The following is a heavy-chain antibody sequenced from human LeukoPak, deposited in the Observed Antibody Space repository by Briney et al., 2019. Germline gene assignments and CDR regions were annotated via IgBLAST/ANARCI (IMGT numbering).Heavy chain of an antibody. V-gene: IGHV4-39*01. Sequence: PSETLSLTCTVSGDSISGSNSFWGWIRRPPGKGLEWIGHVFYSGSSYYNPSLKSRVTISVDTSENQFSLRLSSVTATDTAIYYCARREITYSTSFFNSWGQGTLVTVSS. J-gene: IGHJ4*02. CDR3: ARREITYSTSFFNS. D-gene: IGHD6-13*01. CDR2: VFYSGSS. CDR1: GDSISGSNSF.